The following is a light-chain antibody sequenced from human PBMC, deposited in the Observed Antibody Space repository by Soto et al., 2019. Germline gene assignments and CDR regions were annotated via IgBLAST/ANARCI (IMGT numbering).Light chain of an antibody. V-gene: IGKV1-39*01. J-gene: IGKJ5*01. CDR3: QQYNNWHPIT. CDR2: AAS. Sequence: DIQMTQSPSSLSASVGDRVIITCGASQSIRKYLNWYQHKPGKVPTLLIYAASSLQSGVPSRFSGSGSGTEFTLTISSLKSEDLAVYYCQQYNNWHPITFGHGTRLEI. CDR1: QSIRKY.